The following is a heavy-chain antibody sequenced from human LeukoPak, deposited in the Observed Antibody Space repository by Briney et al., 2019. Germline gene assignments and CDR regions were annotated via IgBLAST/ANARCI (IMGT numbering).Heavy chain of an antibody. V-gene: IGHV3-9*01. J-gene: IGHJ3*02. CDR3: AKERDSSGYYSPDAFDI. D-gene: IGHD3-22*01. CDR1: GFTFDDYA. CDR2: ISWNSGSI. Sequence: GGSLRLSCAASGFTFDDYAMHWVRQAPGKGLEWVSGISWNSGSIGYADSVKGRFTISRDNAKNSLYLQMNSLRAEDTALYYCAKERDSSGYYSPDAFDIWGQGTMVTVSS.